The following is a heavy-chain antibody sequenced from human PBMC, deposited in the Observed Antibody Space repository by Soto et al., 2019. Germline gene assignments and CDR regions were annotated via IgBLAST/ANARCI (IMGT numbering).Heavy chain of an antibody. D-gene: IGHD1-26*01. J-gene: IGHJ6*02. CDR1: GFTFSSYG. Sequence: GGSLRLSCAAPGFTFSSYGTHWVRQAPGKGLEWVAVISYDGSNKYYADSVKGRFTISRDNSKNTLYLQMNSLRAEDTAVYYCAKDHRVGYYYYYYGMDVWGQGTTVTVSS. V-gene: IGHV3-30*18. CDR2: ISYDGSNK. CDR3: AKDHRVGYYYYYYGMDV.